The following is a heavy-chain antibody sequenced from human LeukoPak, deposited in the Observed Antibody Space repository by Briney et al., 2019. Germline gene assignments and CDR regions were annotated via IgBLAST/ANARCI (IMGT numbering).Heavy chain of an antibody. J-gene: IGHJ4*02. CDR2: IYHSGNT. V-gene: IGHV4-59*08. Sequence: SETLSLTCTVSGGSISNYYWSWFRQPPGKALEWIGYIYHSGNTDYNPSLKSRLTISVDTPKNHFSLRLSSVTAADTAVYYCARHSEACSGDYCFLDYFDYWGRGTLVTVSS. CDR3: ARHSEACSGDYCFLDYFDY. CDR1: GGSISNYY. D-gene: IGHD3-22*01.